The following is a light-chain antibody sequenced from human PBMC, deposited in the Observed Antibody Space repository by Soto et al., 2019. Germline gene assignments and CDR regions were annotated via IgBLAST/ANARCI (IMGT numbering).Light chain of an antibody. Sequence: DIQMTQSPSTLSASVGDRVTITCRASQSISSWLAWYQQKPGKAPKLLIYKASSLESGVPSRFSGSGSVTKFTLTISSLQPDDFATYYCQQYNSYSLFTFGPGTKVDIK. V-gene: IGKV1-5*03. CDR3: QQYNSYSLFT. CDR1: QSISSW. CDR2: KAS. J-gene: IGKJ3*01.